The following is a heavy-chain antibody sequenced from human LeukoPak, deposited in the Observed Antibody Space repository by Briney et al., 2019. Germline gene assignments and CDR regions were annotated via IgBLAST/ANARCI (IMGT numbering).Heavy chain of an antibody. CDR1: GFTFKIYT. Sequence: PAGSLRLSCAAFGFTFKIYTMNWVRQAPGKGLEWVSATSGSGGSTYYADSVKGRFTISRDNSKNTLYLQMNSLRAEDTAVYYCAKVLDIVVVPAAIHAFDIWGQGTMVTVSS. J-gene: IGHJ3*02. V-gene: IGHV3-23*01. CDR3: AKVLDIVVVPAAIHAFDI. CDR2: TSGSGGST. D-gene: IGHD2-2*02.